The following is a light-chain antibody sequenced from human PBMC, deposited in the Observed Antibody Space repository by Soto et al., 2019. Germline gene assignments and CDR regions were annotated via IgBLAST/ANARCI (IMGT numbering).Light chain of an antibody. Sequence: EIVLTQSPDTLTLSPGERATLSCRASQTVSTILAWYQQKPGQAPRLIVYDASKRAPGIPARFIGSGSGTDFTLTVSSLGPEDFALYYCQQVSGWPTFGQGTKVEI. CDR3: QQVSGWPT. CDR1: QTVSTI. J-gene: IGKJ1*01. CDR2: DAS. V-gene: IGKV3-11*01.